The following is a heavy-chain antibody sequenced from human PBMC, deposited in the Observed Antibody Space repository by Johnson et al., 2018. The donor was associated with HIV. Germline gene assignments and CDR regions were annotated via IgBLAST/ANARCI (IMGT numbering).Heavy chain of an antibody. J-gene: IGHJ3*01. CDR2: ISWNSGSI. D-gene: IGHD6-6*01. CDR3: ARDRYSSSSLDAFDV. V-gene: IGHV3-9*03. CDR1: GFTFDDYA. Sequence: VQLVESGGGLVQPGRSLRLSCAASGFTFDDYAMHWVRQAPGKGLEWVSGISWNSGSIGYADSVKGRFTISRENSKNTLYLQMGSLRPEDMAVYYCARDRYSSSSLDAFDVWGQGTMVTVSS.